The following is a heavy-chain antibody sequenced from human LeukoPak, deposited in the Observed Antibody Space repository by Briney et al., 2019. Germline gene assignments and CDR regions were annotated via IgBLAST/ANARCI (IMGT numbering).Heavy chain of an antibody. J-gene: IGHJ4*02. CDR2: IIPIFGTA. V-gene: IGHV1-69*13. CDR3: ARDGAAAGTSYFDY. D-gene: IGHD6-13*01. CDR1: GYTFTSYY. Sequence: ASVKVSCKASGYTFTSYYMHWVRQAPGQGLEWMGGIIPIFGTANYAQKFQGRVTITADESTSTAYMELSSLRSEDTAVYYCARDGAAAGTSYFDYWGLGTLVTVSS.